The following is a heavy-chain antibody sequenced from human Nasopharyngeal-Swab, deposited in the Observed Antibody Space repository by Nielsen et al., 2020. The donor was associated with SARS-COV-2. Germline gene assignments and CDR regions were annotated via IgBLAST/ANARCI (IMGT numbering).Heavy chain of an antibody. V-gene: IGHV3-7*01. J-gene: IGHJ3*02. D-gene: IGHD6-13*01. Sequence: VRQAPGKGLEWVANIKQDGSEKYYVDSVKGRFTISRDNAKNSLYLQMNSLRAEDTAVYYCARDFRELVGAFDIWGQGTMVTVSS. CDR3: ARDFRELVGAFDI. CDR2: IKQDGSEK.